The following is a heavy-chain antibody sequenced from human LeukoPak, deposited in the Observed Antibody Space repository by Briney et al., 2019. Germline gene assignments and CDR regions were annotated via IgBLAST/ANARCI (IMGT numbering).Heavy chain of an antibody. CDR3: AHQGFLEWFRGYFDY. V-gene: IGHV1-69*13. Sequence: GASVKVSCKASGYTFTGYYMHWVRQAPGQGLEWMGGIIPIFGTANYAQKFQGRVTITADESTSTAYMELSSLRSEDTAVYYCAHQGFLEWFRGYFDYWGQGTLVTVSS. CDR2: IIPIFGTA. CDR1: GYTFTGYY. D-gene: IGHD3-3*01. J-gene: IGHJ4*02.